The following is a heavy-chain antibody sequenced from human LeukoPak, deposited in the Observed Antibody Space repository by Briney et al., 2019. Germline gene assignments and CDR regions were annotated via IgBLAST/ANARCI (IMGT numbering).Heavy chain of an antibody. CDR2: IYYSGRT. J-gene: IGHJ4*02. Sequence: KPSQTLSLTCTVSGGSISSGDYYWSWIRQPPGKGLEWIGYIYYSGRTYYNPSLKSRVTISVDTSKNQFSLKLSSVTAADTAVYYCARSTMYYYGSGDLGWGRFFDYWGQGTLVTVSS. CDR1: GGSISSGDYY. CDR3: ARSTMYYYGSGDLGWGRFFDY. V-gene: IGHV4-30-4*08. D-gene: IGHD3-10*01.